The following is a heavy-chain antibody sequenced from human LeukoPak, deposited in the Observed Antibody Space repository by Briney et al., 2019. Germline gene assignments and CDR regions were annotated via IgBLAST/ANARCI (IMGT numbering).Heavy chain of an antibody. CDR2: INHSGST. D-gene: IGHD3-3*01. CDR1: GGSFSGYY. Sequence: SETLSLTCAVYGGSFSGYYWSWIRQPPGKGLEWIGEINHSGSTNYNPSLKGRVTISVDTSKNQFSLKLSSVTAADTAVYYCARGYDFWSGYLGGYYYYGMDVWGQGTTVTVSS. CDR3: ARGYDFWSGYLGGYYYYGMDV. J-gene: IGHJ6*02. V-gene: IGHV4-34*01.